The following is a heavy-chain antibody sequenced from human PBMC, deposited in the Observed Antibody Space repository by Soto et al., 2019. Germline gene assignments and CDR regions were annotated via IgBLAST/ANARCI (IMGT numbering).Heavy chain of an antibody. Sequence: SETLSLTCTVSGGSISPFYWSWVRQPPGKGLEWIGYLYYSGNTNYNPSLKSRVTISVDASKNQVSLRLTSVTAADTAVYYCARLGGVEARTFDYWGQGPAATAS. CDR2: LYYSGNT. J-gene: IGHJ4*02. D-gene: IGHD3-16*01. CDR1: GGSISPFY. V-gene: IGHV4-59*01. CDR3: ARLGGVEARTFDY.